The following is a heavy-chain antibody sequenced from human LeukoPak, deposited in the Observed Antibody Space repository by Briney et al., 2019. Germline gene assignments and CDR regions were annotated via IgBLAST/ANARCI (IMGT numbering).Heavy chain of an antibody. Sequence: ASVKVSCKASGYTFTNYYIHWVRQAPGQGLECMGIINPSGGSTSYAQKFQGRATMTRDTSTSTVYMELSSLRSEDTAVYYCAREKIYGDALIYYYYYMDVWGKGTTVTISS. V-gene: IGHV1-46*01. D-gene: IGHD4-17*01. CDR3: AREKIYGDALIYYYYYMDV. CDR2: INPSGGST. J-gene: IGHJ6*03. CDR1: GYTFTNYY.